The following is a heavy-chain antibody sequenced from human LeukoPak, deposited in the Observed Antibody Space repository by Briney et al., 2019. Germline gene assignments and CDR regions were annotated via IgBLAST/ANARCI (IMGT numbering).Heavy chain of an antibody. D-gene: IGHD5-18*01. Sequence: GASVKVSCKASGYTFTSYDINWVRQATGQRLEWIGWIVVGSGNTKYAQKFQERVAITRDTSTSTAYMELSSLRSEDTAVYYCAADLEIQLWFGVGYGMDVWGQGTTVTVSS. V-gene: IGHV1-58*02. CDR1: GYTFTSYD. CDR2: IVVGSGNT. CDR3: AADLEIQLWFGVGYGMDV. J-gene: IGHJ6*02.